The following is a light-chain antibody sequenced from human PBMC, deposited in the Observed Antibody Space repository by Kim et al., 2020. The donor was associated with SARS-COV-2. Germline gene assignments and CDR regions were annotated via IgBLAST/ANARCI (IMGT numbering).Light chain of an antibody. CDR1: QSVSSTY. CDR2: GAS. Sequence: SPGERATLSCRASQSVSSTYLASYHHKPGQAPRLLIYGASTRAPGIPDRFSGGGSGTDFTLTISRLEPEDFAVYYCQQYGNSPTTFGQGTRLEIK. CDR3: QQYGNSPTT. V-gene: IGKV3-20*01. J-gene: IGKJ5*01.